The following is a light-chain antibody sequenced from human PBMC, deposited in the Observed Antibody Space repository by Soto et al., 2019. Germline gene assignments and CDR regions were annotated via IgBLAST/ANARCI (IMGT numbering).Light chain of an antibody. CDR1: QDINIY. CDR3: QKYDGAPLT. Sequence: DIQMTQSPSSLSAFVGDRVTITCRVGQDINIYLAWYQQKPGKVPKLLISAASTLQSGVPSRFSGSGSGTDFTLTISSLQPEDVATYYCQKYDGAPLTFGGGTKVEIK. V-gene: IGKV1-27*01. J-gene: IGKJ4*01. CDR2: AAS.